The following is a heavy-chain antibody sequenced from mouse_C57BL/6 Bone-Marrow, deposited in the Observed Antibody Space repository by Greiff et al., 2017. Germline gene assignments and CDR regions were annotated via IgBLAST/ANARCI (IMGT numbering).Heavy chain of an antibody. V-gene: IGHV5-4*03. D-gene: IGHD2-3*01. CDR1: GFTFSSYA. J-gene: IGHJ2*01. CDR3: ARGEGSMMVTCFDY. CDR2: ISDGGSYT. Sequence: DVKLVESGGGLVKPGGSLKLSCAASGFTFSSYAMSWVRQTPEKRLEWVATISDGGSYTYYPDNVKGRFTISRDNAKNNLYLQMSHLKSEDTAMYYCARGEGSMMVTCFDYWGQGTTLTVSS.